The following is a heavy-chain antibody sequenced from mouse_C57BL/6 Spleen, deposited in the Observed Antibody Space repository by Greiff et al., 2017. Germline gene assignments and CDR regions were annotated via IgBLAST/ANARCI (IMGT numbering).Heavy chain of an antibody. J-gene: IGHJ1*03. D-gene: IGHD4-1*01. CDR1: GYTFTDYN. V-gene: IGHV1-22*01. CDR3: ASLNWGGYFDV. CDR2: INPNNGGT. Sequence: EVKLVESGPELVKPGASVKMSCKASGYTFTDYNMHWVKQSHGKSLEWIGYINPNNGGTSYNQKFKGKATLTVNKSSSTAYMELRSLTSEDSAVYYCASLNWGGYFDVWGTGTTVTVSS.